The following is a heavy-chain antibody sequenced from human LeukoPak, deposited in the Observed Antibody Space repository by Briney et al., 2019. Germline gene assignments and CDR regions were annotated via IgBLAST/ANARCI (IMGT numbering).Heavy chain of an antibody. J-gene: IGHJ6*03. CDR2: IKQDGSEK. CDR1: GFTFSSYW. Sequence: QSGGSLRLSCAASGFTFSSYWMSWVRQAPGKGLEWVANIKQDGSEKYYVDSVKGRFTISRDNAKNSLYLQMNSLRAEDTAVYYCARDASSWYLVYYYYYMDVWGKGTTVTVSS. V-gene: IGHV3-7*01. CDR3: ARDASSWYLVYYYYYMDV. D-gene: IGHD6-13*01.